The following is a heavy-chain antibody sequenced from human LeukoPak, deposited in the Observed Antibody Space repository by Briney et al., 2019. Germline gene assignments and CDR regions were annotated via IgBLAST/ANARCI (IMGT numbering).Heavy chain of an antibody. Sequence: ASVKVSCKTSGYTFAKFDINWVRQATGQGLEWMGWMNPVSGDTGYAQKFQGRVTMTRDTSISTTYMELSSLRSEDTAVYYCARGVLAGVDYWGQGTLVTVSS. J-gene: IGHJ4*02. V-gene: IGHV1-8*01. D-gene: IGHD6-13*01. CDR3: ARGVLAGVDY. CDR1: GYTFAKFD. CDR2: MNPVSGDT.